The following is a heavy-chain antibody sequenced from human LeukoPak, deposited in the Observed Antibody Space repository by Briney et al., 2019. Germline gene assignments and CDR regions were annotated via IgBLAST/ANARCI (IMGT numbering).Heavy chain of an antibody. D-gene: IGHD3-16*02. V-gene: IGHV4-59*11. J-gene: IGHJ5*02. CDR2: IYYSGTT. CDR3: ARLGLSSFDT. CDR1: GGSIRSHY. Sequence: SETLSLTCTVSGGSIRSHYWSWIRQPPGKGLEWIGYIYYSGTTNYNPSLKSRVTISVGTSKNQFSLKLRSVTAADTAVYYCARLGLSSFDTWGQGTLVTVSS.